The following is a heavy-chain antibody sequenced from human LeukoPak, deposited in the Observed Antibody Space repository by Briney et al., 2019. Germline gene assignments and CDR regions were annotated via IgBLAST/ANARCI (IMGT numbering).Heavy chain of an antibody. V-gene: IGHV1-18*01. CDR3: ARSMVRGALEY. CDR2: ITTYNGST. Sequence: GASVKVSCKASGYTFSSYGITWVRQAPGQGLEWMGRITTYNGSTDYAQRLRGRVTMTTDTSASTAYMELRSLRSDDTAVYYCARSMVRGALEYWGQGTLVTVSS. J-gene: IGHJ4*02. CDR1: GYTFSSYG. D-gene: IGHD3-10*01.